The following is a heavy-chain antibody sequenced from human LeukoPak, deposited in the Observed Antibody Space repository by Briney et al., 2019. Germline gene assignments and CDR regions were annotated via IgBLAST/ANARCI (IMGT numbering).Heavy chain of an antibody. CDR3: ARGFRRPHQSRDRTPQPYYMDV. Sequence: PSETLSLTCAVYGGSFSGYYWSWIRHPPGEGLEWIGEINHSGSTNYNPSLKSRVTISLDTSKNQFSLKLSSVTAADTAVYYCARGFRRPHQSRDRTPQPYYMDVWGKGTTVTVSS. J-gene: IGHJ6*03. V-gene: IGHV4-34*01. CDR2: INHSGST. CDR1: GGSFSGYY. D-gene: IGHD1-14*01.